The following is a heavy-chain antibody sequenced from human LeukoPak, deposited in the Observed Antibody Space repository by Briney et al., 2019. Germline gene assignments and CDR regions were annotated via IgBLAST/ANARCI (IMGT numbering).Heavy chain of an antibody. Sequence: PGASLRLSCAASGFTFKLYWMHWVRQVPGKRPVWVSRINDDGSDTIYADSVRGRFTISRDDAKNTVYLQMNNLRAEHTAVYYCVRGGPSTWCWGQGTLVTVSS. D-gene: IGHD2-15*01. CDR3: VRGGPSTWC. J-gene: IGHJ4*02. CDR2: INDDGSDT. CDR1: GFTFKLYW. V-gene: IGHV3-74*01.